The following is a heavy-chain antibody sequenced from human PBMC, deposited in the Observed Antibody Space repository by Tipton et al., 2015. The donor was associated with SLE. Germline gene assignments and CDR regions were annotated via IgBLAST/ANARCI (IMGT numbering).Heavy chain of an antibody. CDR2: IYYSGST. V-gene: IGHV4-39*07. Sequence: TLSLTCTVSGGSISSSSYYWGWIRQPPGKGLEWIGGIYYSGSTYYNPSLKSRVTISVDTSKNQFSLKLSSVTAAGTAVYYCARGRGGLLLWSLDAFDIWGQGTMVTVSS. J-gene: IGHJ3*02. D-gene: IGHD3-10*01. CDR3: ARGRGGLLLWSLDAFDI. CDR1: GGSISSSSYY.